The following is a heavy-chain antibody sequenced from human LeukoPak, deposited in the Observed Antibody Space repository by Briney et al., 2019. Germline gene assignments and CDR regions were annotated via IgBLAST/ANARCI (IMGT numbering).Heavy chain of an antibody. CDR1: GGTFSSYA. V-gene: IGHV1-69*05. Sequence: SVKVSCNASGGTFSSYAISWVRQAPGQGLEWMGGIIPIFGTPNYAQKFQGRITITTDESTSTAYLELSSLRSEDTAVYFCAREVVATTGGYWFDPWGQGTLVTVSS. D-gene: IGHD2-15*01. CDR2: IIPIFGTP. J-gene: IGHJ5*02. CDR3: AREVVATTGGYWFDP.